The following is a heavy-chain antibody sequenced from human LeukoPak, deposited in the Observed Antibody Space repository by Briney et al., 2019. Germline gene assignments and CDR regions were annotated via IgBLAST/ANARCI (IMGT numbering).Heavy chain of an antibody. Sequence: GGSLRLSCAASGFTVSSNYMSWVRQAPGKGLEWVSVIYSGGSTYYADSVKGRFTISRDNSKNTLYLQMNSLRAEDTAVYYCARMGNVLLWFGEPSYGMDVWGQGTTVTVSS. V-gene: IGHV3-66*01. D-gene: IGHD3-10*01. CDR3: ARMGNVLLWFGEPSYGMDV. CDR1: GFTVSSNY. J-gene: IGHJ6*02. CDR2: IYSGGST.